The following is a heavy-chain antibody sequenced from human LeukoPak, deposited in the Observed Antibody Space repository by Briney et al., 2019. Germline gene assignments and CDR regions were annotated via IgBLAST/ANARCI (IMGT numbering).Heavy chain of an antibody. CDR1: GGSISSSSYY. CDR2: IYYSGST. Sequence: PSETLSLTCTVSGGSISSSSYYWGWIRQPPGKGLEWIGSIYYSGSTYYNPSLKSRVTISVDTSKNQFSLKLSSVTAADTAVYYCARLWFGELSTFDYWGQGTLVTVSS. V-gene: IGHV4-39*01. D-gene: IGHD3-10*01. CDR3: ARLWFGELSTFDY. J-gene: IGHJ4*02.